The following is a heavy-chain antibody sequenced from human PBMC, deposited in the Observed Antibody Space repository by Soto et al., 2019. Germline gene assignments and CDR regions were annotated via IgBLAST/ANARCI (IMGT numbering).Heavy chain of an antibody. CDR2: ISRSHTYI. CDR3: ARDSITLFVAAHHQTFDI. CDR1: GFTFNAYS. J-gene: IGHJ3*02. V-gene: IGHV3-21*02. Sequence: EIQLVESGGGLVKPGGSLRLSCSASGFTFNAYSMTWVRHAPGKGLQWVSSISRSHTYIDYADSVRGRFTISRDNAHNALYLQKDSLRAEDTAVYYCARDSITLFVAAHHQTFDIWGQGTEVTVSS. D-gene: IGHD3-3*01.